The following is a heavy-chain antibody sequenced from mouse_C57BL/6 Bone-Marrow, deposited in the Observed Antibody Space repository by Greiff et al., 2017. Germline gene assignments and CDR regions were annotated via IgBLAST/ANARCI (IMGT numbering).Heavy chain of an antibody. Sequence: EVQGVESGAELVRPGASVKLSCTASGFNIKDDYMHWVKQRPEQGLEWIGWIDPENGDTEYASKFQGKATITADTSSNTAYLQLSSLTSEDTAVYYCTTFYYGSRNWYFDVCGTGTTVTVSS. V-gene: IGHV14-4*01. CDR2: IDPENGDT. CDR1: GFNIKDDY. D-gene: IGHD1-1*01. J-gene: IGHJ1*03. CDR3: TTFYYGSRNWYFDV.